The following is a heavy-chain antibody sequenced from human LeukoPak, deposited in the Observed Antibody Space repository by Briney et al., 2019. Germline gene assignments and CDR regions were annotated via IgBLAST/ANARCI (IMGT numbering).Heavy chain of an antibody. J-gene: IGHJ6*02. CDR3: ARGLVAATFDYYGMDV. CDR1: GFTVSSNY. V-gene: IGHV3-53*01. D-gene: IGHD2-15*01. CDR2: IYSGGST. Sequence: GGSLRLSCAASGFTVSSNYMSWVRQAPGKGLEWVSVIYSGGSTYYADSVKGRFTIPRDNSKNTLYLQMNSLRAEDTAVYYCARGLVAATFDYYGMDVWGQGTTVTVSS.